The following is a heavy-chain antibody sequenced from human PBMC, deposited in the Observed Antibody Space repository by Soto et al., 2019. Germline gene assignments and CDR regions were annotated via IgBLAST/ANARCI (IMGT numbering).Heavy chain of an antibody. Sequence: EMQLLESGGGLVQPGGSLRLSCAASGFTFSSYAMSWVRQAPGKGLEWVSAISGSGGSTYYADSVKGRFTISRDNSKNTRYLQMNSLRAEDTAVYYCAKGSAAGVVSYFDYWGQGTLVTVSS. CDR2: ISGSGGST. CDR3: AKGSAAGVVSYFDY. J-gene: IGHJ4*02. CDR1: GFTFSSYA. D-gene: IGHD2-15*01. V-gene: IGHV3-23*01.